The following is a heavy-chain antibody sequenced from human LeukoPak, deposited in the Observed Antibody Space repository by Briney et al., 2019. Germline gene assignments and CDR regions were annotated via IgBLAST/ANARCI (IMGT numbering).Heavy chain of an antibody. J-gene: IGHJ5*02. Sequence: PSETLSLTCTVSGGSISSGGYYWSWIRQHPGKGLEWIGYIHHSGSSYYNPSLKSRVIISVDMSKNQFSLKLNSVTAADTAVYYCANYGSGSYRFDPWGQGTLVTVSS. CDR3: ANYGSGSYRFDP. V-gene: IGHV4-31*03. CDR1: GGSISSGGYY. D-gene: IGHD3-10*01. CDR2: IHHSGSS.